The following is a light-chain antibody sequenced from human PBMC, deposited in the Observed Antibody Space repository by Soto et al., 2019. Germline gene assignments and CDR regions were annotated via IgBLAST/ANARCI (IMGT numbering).Light chain of an antibody. V-gene: IGKV1-5*01. CDR1: QSISSW. CDR2: DAS. Sequence: DIQMTQSPSTLSASVGDRVTITCRASQSISSWLAWYQQKPGKAPKLLLYDASSVESGVPSRFSGSGSGTEFTLTISILQPDDFATYYCQQYNSYSLTFGGGTKVEIK. CDR3: QQYNSYSLT. J-gene: IGKJ4*01.